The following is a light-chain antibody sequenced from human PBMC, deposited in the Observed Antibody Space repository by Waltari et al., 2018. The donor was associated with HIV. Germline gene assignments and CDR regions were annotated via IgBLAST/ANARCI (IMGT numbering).Light chain of an antibody. CDR3: CSYAGSIYVV. CDR1: SSDVGNYNH. Sequence: QSALTQPASVSGSPGQSITISCTGTSSDVGNYNHVSWYQQHPGKAPKVIIYDVNKRPSGVSNRCSGSKSGNTASRTISGLQAEDEGLYYCCSYAGSIYVVFGGGTKVTVL. CDR2: DVN. V-gene: IGLV2-23*02. J-gene: IGLJ2*01.